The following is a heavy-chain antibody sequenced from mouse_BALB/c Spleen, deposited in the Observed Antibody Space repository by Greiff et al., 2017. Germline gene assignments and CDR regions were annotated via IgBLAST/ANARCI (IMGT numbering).Heavy chain of an antibody. CDR1: GFTFSSFG. J-gene: IGHJ4*01. Sequence: LVESGGGLVQPGGSRKLSCAASGFTFSSFGMHWVRQAPEKGLEWVAYISSGSSTIYYADTVKGRFTISRDNPKNTLFLQMTSLRSEDTAMYYCAREDYGYDYYAMDYWGQGTSVTVSS. V-gene: IGHV5-17*02. CDR3: AREDYGYDYYAMDY. D-gene: IGHD1-2*01. CDR2: ISSGSSTI.